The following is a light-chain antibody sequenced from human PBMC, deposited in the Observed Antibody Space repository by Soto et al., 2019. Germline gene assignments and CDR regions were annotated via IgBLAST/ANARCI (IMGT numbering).Light chain of an antibody. CDR1: STETYHYKY. J-gene: IGLJ3*02. CDR2: EVS. V-gene: IGLV2-14*01. Sequence: QSALTQPASVSGSPGQSITISCTGTSTETYHYKYVSWYQQHPGKAPKLIIYEVSSRPSGVSDRFSGSKSGNTASLTISGLQAEGEADYYCNSYTTGAIKFGGGTKVTVL. CDR3: NSYTTGAIK.